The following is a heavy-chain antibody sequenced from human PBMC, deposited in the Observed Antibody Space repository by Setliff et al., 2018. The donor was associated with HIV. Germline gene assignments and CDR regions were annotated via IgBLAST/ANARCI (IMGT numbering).Heavy chain of an antibody. D-gene: IGHD3-3*01. J-gene: IGHJ4*02. CDR1: GFSLNTAGVG. CDR2: IFSNDEK. V-gene: IGHV2-26*01. CDR3: ARYNFRRGYWDYFDY. Sequence: SGPTLVNPTQTLTLTCSFSGFSLNTAGVGVAWIRQPPGKALEWLALIFSNDEKSYSTSLKGRITISEDTSKSQVGLTMTNMDPLDTATYFCARYNFRRGYWDYFDYWGQGTQVTVSS.